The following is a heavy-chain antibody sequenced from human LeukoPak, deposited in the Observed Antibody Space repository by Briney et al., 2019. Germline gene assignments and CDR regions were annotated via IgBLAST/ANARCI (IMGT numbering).Heavy chain of an antibody. CDR3: TRDQKSINWYFDL. J-gene: IGHJ2*01. Sequence: ASVKVSCKTFGYSFTKYYINWVRQAPGQGLEWVGWINPNSGGTNYAQKFQGRVTMTSDTSFNTAYMELSRLTSDDTAVYYCTRDQKSINWYFDLWGRGTLLTVSS. CDR2: INPNSGGT. CDR1: GYSFTKYY. V-gene: IGHV1-2*02. D-gene: IGHD5-12*01.